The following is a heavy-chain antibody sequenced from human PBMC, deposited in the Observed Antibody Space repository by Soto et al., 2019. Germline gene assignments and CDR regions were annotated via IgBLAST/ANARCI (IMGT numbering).Heavy chain of an antibody. V-gene: IGHV3-23*01. Sequence: EVQLLESGGGLVQPGGSLRLSCAACGFTFSSYAMSWVRQAPGKGLEWVSAIRGSGGSTYYADSVKGRFTISRDNSKNTLYLQMNSLRAEDTAVYYCANGGSSWYMYYFDYWGQGTLVTVSS. J-gene: IGHJ4*02. CDR2: IRGSGGST. CDR1: GFTFSSYA. CDR3: ANGGSSWYMYYFDY. D-gene: IGHD6-13*01.